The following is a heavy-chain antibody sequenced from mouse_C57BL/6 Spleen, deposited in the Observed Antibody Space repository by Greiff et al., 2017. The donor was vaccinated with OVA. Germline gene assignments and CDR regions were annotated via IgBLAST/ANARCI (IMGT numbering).Heavy chain of an antibody. CDR3: TRGGASNYAWFAY. V-gene: IGHV5-9-1*02. CDR1: GFTFSSYA. D-gene: IGHD2-1*01. J-gene: IGHJ3*01. Sequence: EVKLVESGEGLVKPGGSLKLSCAASGFTFSSYAMSWVRQTPEKRLEWVAYLSSGGDYIYYADTVKGRFTISRDNARNTLYLQMSRLKSEDTAMYYCTRGGASNYAWFAYWGQGTLVTVSA. CDR2: LSSGGDYI.